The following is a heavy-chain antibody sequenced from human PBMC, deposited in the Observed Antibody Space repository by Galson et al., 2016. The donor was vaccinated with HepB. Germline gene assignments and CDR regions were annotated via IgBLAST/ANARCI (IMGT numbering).Heavy chain of an antibody. J-gene: IGHJ6*02. CDR3: AMYYDILTGYYKPFYYHSMDV. Sequence: SLRLSCAASGFTFSSYWMHWVRQPPGKGLVWVSRINSDGSSTSYADSVKGRFTISRDNAKNTLYLKMNGLRAEDTAVYYCAMYYDILTGYYKPFYYHSMDVWGQGTTVTVSS. CDR2: INSDGSST. V-gene: IGHV3-74*01. CDR1: GFTFSSYW. D-gene: IGHD3-9*01.